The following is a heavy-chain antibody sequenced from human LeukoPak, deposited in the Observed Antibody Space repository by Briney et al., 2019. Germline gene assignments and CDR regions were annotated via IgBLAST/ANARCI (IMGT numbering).Heavy chain of an antibody. CDR2: INPTGGST. D-gene: IGHD6-6*01. Sequence: ASVKFCCKASGYTFYSYFMHCMRQAPGQWLELMGIINPTGGSTTYAQKFQGRVTMTRDTSTSTVYMELSSLRSDDTAVYYCARTAARRFDYWGQGTLVTVSS. CDR1: GYTFYSYF. V-gene: IGHV1-46*02. J-gene: IGHJ4*02. CDR3: ARTAARRFDY.